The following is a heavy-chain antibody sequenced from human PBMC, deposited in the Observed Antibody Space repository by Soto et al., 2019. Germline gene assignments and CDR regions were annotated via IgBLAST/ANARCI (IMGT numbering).Heavy chain of an antibody. V-gene: IGHV3-11*01. Sequence: GGSLRLSCAVSGFTFSDYYMSWIRQAPGKGLEWVSYISSRGSSIYYADSVKGRFTISRDNARNSLYLQMNGLRAEDTAVYYCARGYYDFWSGYYISPYGMDVWGQGTTVTVSS. J-gene: IGHJ6*02. CDR2: ISSRGSSI. CDR3: ARGYYDFWSGYYISPYGMDV. CDR1: GFTFSDYY. D-gene: IGHD3-3*01.